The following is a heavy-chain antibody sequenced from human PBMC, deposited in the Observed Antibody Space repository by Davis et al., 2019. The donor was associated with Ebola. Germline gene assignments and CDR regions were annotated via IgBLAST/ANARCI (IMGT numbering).Heavy chain of an antibody. J-gene: IGHJ4*02. CDR1: GGTFSSYA. Sequence: AASVKVSCKASGGTFSSYAISWVRQAPGQGLEWMGGIIPIFGTANYAQKFQGRVTITADKSTSTAYMELSSLRSEDTAVYYCARSPQRSDPGGFDYWGQGTLVTVSS. CDR3: ARSPQRSDPGGFDY. CDR2: IIPIFGTA. V-gene: IGHV1-69*06. D-gene: IGHD3-10*01.